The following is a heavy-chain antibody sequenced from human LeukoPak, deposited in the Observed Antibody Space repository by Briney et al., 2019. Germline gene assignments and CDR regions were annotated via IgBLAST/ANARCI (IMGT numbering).Heavy chain of an antibody. CDR1: GGSISSGDYH. CDR2: IHDSGST. V-gene: IGHV4-30-4*01. Sequence: SQTLSLTCTVSGGSISSGDYHWNWIRQPPGKGLEWIGFIHDSGSTLYNPSLKSRIIISRDVSRNQFSLQLTSATAADTAVYYCARGFGSGNYYYGWFDPWGQGALVTVSS. CDR3: ARGFGSGNYYYGWFDP. J-gene: IGHJ5*02. D-gene: IGHD3-10*01.